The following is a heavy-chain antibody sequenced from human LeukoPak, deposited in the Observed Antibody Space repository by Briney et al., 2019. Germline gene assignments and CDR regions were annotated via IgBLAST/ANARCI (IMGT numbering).Heavy chain of an antibody. V-gene: IGHV3-23*01. CDR2: VRGSAGST. Sequence: GGSLRLSCAASGFTFSSYAMSWVRQAPGKGLEWVSAVRGSAGSTYYADSVKGRFTISRDNSKNTLYLQMNSLRAEDTAVYYCAKTSRGVGAAKGDDAFDIWGQGTMVTVSS. D-gene: IGHD1-26*01. CDR3: AKTSRGVGAAKGDDAFDI. J-gene: IGHJ3*02. CDR1: GFTFSSYA.